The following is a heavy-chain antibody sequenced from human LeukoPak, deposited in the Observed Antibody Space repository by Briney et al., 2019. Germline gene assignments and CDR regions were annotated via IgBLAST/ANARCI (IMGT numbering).Heavy chain of an antibody. D-gene: IGHD4-11*01. J-gene: IGHJ4*02. CDR1: GLTVSSNY. V-gene: IGHV3-53*01. CDR2: IYSGGTT. CDR3: TRAPTITTIFDY. Sequence: PGGSLRLSCTASGLTVSSNYMSWVRQAPGRGLEWVSIIYSGGTTYYADSVKGRFTISRDDSKNTLYLQMNSLRTEDTAVYYCTRAPTITTIFDYWGQGTLVTVSP.